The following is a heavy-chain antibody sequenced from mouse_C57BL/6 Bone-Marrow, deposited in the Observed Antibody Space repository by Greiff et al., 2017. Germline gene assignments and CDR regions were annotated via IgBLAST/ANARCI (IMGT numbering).Heavy chain of an antibody. CDR2: IHPSDSDT. D-gene: IGHD2-4*01. V-gene: IGHV1-74*01. J-gene: IGHJ4*01. CDR3: AMERTTMSTTLYYYAMDY. Sequence: QVQLQQPGAELVKPGASVKVSCKASGYTFTSYWMHWVKQRPGQGLEWIGRIHPSDSDTNYNQKFKGKATLTVDKSSSTAYMQLSSLTSGDSAVYYCAMERTTMSTTLYYYAMDYWGQGTSVTVSS. CDR1: GYTFTSYW.